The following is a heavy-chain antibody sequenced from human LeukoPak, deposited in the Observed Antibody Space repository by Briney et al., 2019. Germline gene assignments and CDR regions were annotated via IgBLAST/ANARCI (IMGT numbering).Heavy chain of an antibody. CDR2: VTGSGDST. CDR3: ARRYNSYYFDY. CDR1: GFTFSNSA. Sequence: GGSLRLSCAASGFTFSNSAMTWVRQSPGKGLEWVSSVTGSGDSTYADSVRGRFTVSRDNSKNTVYLQMNSLRAEDTAVYFCARRYNSYYFDYWGQGTLVTVSS. J-gene: IGHJ4*02. V-gene: IGHV3-23*01. D-gene: IGHD1-20*01.